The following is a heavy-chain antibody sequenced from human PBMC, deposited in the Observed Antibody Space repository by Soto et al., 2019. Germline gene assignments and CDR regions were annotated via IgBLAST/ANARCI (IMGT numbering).Heavy chain of an antibody. CDR2: INSDGSST. Sequence: PGGSLRLSCAASGIIFSSYWMHWVRQAPGKGLVWVSRINSDGSSTSYADSVKGRFTISRDNAKNTLYLQMNSLRVEDTAVYYCARVTVYSGPRLGFDPWGQGTLVTVSS. J-gene: IGHJ5*02. CDR3: ARVTVYSGPRLGFDP. CDR1: GIIFSSYW. V-gene: IGHV3-74*01. D-gene: IGHD4-4*01.